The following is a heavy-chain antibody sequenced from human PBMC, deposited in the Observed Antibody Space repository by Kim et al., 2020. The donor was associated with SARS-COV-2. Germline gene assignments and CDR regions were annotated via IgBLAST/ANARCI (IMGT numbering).Heavy chain of an antibody. D-gene: IGHD3-22*01. CDR2: IHSGGST. Sequence: GSLRLSCAASGFIVNTHYMSWVRQAPGKGLEWVSVIHSGGSTYYADSVKGRFTISRDNSKNTLDLQMKSLRAGDTAVYYCARVSYHFDSSGFWTNDAFD. V-gene: IGHV3-66*01. CDR3: ARVSYHFDSSGFWTNDAFD. CDR1: GFIVNTHY. J-gene: IGHJ3*01.